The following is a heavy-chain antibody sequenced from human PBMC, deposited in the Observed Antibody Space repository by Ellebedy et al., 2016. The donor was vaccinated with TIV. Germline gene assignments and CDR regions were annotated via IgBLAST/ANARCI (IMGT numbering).Heavy chain of an antibody. Sequence: GESLKISXAASGFTFSSYGMHWVRQAPGKGLEWVAVIWYDRSNKYYADSVKGRFTISRDNSKNTLYLQMNSLRAEDTAVYYCTTVLYGDYEDYWGQGTLVTVSS. CDR1: GFTFSSYG. V-gene: IGHV3-33*01. J-gene: IGHJ4*02. CDR3: TTVLYGDYEDY. D-gene: IGHD4-17*01. CDR2: IWYDRSNK.